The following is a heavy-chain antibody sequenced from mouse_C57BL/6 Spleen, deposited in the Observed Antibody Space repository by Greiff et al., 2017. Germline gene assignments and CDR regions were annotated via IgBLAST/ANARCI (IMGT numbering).Heavy chain of an antibody. D-gene: IGHD1-1*01. CDR2: IHPNSGST. CDR1: GYTFTSYW. Sequence: VQLQQPGAELVKPGASVKLSCKASGYTFTSYWMHWVKQRPGQGLEWIGMIHPNSGSTNYNEKFKSKATLTVDKSSSTAYMQLSSLTSEDSAVYYCARGEGYYGSSLYFDVWGTGTTVTVSS. CDR3: ARGEGYYGSSLYFDV. V-gene: IGHV1-64*01. J-gene: IGHJ1*03.